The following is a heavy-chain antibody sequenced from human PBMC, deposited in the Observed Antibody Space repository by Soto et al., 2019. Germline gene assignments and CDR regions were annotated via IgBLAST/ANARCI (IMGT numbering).Heavy chain of an antibody. CDR1: GDTFNFYT. Sequence: QVHLVQSGAELKKPGSSVRVSCKASGDTFNFYTINWVRQAPGLGLEWMGRTNPILSMSNSALKFQGRLSISAEQSTSTAYVDLRSILSADTAVYYCATSYGSGSQAFDYWGQGALVTVSS. CDR3: ATSYGSGSQAFDY. CDR2: TNPILSMS. J-gene: IGHJ4*02. V-gene: IGHV1-69*02. D-gene: IGHD3-10*01.